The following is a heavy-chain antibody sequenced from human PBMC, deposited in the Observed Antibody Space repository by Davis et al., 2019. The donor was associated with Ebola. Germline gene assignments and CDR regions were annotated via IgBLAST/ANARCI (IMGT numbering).Heavy chain of an antibody. D-gene: IGHD5-18*01. Sequence: PGGSLRLSCADPLFTFTRSGMHWVCQAPGKGLEWVAVISYDGSNKYYADSVKGRFTISRDNSKNTLYLQMNSLRAEDTAVYYCAKDKYSYGLRDNWFDHVGQGTRV. CDR1: LFTFTRSG. V-gene: IGHV3-30*18. J-gene: IGHJ5*02. CDR3: AKDKYSYGLRDNWFDH. CDR2: ISYDGSNK.